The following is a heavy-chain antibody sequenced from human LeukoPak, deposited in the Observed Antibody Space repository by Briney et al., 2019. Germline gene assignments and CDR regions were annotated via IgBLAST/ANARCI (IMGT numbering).Heavy chain of an antibody. CDR3: AKEIDTLGTNAFDI. Sequence: GGSLRLSCAASGFSFDDYPMHWVRQAPGKGLEWVSLINEDGGKTFYADSVRGRFTISRDNSKNSLYLQMNSLRTQDTALYYCAKEIDTLGTNAFDIWGQGTIVTVSS. D-gene: IGHD2-15*01. V-gene: IGHV3-43*02. J-gene: IGHJ3*02. CDR2: INEDGGKT. CDR1: GFSFDDYP.